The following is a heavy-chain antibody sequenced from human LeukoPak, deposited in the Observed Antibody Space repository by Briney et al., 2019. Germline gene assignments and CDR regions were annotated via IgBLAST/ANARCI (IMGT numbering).Heavy chain of an antibody. Sequence: GGSLRLSCAASGFTFNKYWMTWVRQAPGKGLEWVATIKTDGSQEYYVDPVKGRFSISRDNANNSLYLQMISLTADDTATYYCVRGLLEWLRLETYYFDYWGQGTLVTVSS. J-gene: IGHJ4*02. CDR1: GFTFNKYW. CDR2: IKTDGSQE. V-gene: IGHV3-7*01. D-gene: IGHD3-3*01. CDR3: VRGLLEWLRLETYYFDY.